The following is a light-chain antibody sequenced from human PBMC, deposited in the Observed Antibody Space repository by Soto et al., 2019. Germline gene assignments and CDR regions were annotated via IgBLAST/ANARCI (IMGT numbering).Light chain of an antibody. J-gene: IGLJ2*01. CDR2: LNSDGSH. Sequence: QLVLTQSPSASASLGASVKLTCTLSSGHSSYAIAWHQQQPEKGPRYLMKLNSDGSHSKGDGIPDRFSGSSSGAERYLTISSLQSEDEADYYCQTWGTGILVFRGGTKLTVL. V-gene: IGLV4-69*01. CDR1: SGHSSYA. CDR3: QTWGTGILV.